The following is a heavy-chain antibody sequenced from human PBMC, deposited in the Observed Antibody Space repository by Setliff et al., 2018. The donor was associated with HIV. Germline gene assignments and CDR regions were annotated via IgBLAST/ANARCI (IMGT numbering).Heavy chain of an antibody. CDR2: FNTETRNP. D-gene: IGHD1-26*01. J-gene: IGHJ4*02. V-gene: IGHV7-4-1*02. Sequence: GASVKVSCKASGNTFSSYGITWVRQAPGQGLEWMGWFNTETRNPMYAQAFKGRLVFSLDTSVSTAYLQINSLKAEDTAMYYCARVGSYWSTFDYWGQGALVTVSS. CDR3: ARVGSYWSTFDY. CDR1: GNTFSSYG.